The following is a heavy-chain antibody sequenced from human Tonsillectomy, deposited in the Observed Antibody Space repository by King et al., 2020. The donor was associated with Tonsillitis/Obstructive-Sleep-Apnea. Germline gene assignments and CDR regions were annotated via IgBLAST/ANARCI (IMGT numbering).Heavy chain of an antibody. CDR2: ISSSSSYT. Sequence: VQLVESGGGLVKPGGSLRLSCAASGFTFSDYYMSWIRQAPGKGLEWVSYISSSSSYTNYADSVKGRFTISRDNAKKSRYLQMNSLRAEDTAVYDCARLGTGAYVPLLLGYYYYGMDVLGPGTTVTVSS. CDR1: GFTFSDYY. J-gene: IGHJ6*02. D-gene: IGHD4-17*01. V-gene: IGHV3-11*06. CDR3: ARLGTGAYVPLLLGYYYYGMDV.